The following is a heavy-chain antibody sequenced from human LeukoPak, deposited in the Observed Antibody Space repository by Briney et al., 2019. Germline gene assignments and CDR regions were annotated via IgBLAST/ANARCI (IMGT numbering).Heavy chain of an antibody. CDR1: GFTFSTFS. J-gene: IGHJ5*01. V-gene: IGHV3-48*01. CDR2: ISTGSVVI. D-gene: IGHD2-15*01. Sequence: AGGSLRLSCAASGFTFSTFSMSWVRQAPGKGLEWISYISTGSVVIYYADSVKGRFTTSRDDAWNSVSLQMNSLRADDSAVYYCARDVGYCSGGSCYRWFASWGQGTLATVSS. CDR3: ARDVGYCSGGSCYRWFAS.